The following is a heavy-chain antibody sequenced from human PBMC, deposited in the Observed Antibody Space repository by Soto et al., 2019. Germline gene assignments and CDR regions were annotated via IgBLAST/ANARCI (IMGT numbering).Heavy chain of an antibody. D-gene: IGHD3-16*02. J-gene: IGHJ3*02. CDR3: ARSDAYYDYIWGSYRPDAFDI. CDR2: IKQDGSEK. V-gene: IGHV3-7*01. CDR1: GFTFSSYW. Sequence: GGSLRLSCAASGFTFSSYWMSWVRQAPGKGLEWVANIKQDGSEKYYVDSVKGRFTISRDNAKNSLYLQMNSLRAEDTAVYYCARSDAYYDYIWGSYRPDAFDIWGQGTMVTVSS.